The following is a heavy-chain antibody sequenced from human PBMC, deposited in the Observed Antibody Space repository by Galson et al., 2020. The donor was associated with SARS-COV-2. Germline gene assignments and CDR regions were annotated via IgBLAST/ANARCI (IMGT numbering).Heavy chain of an antibody. Sequence: ASVKVSCKASGYTFTGYYMHWVRQAPGQGLEWMGWINPNSGGTNSAQKFQGRVTMTRDTSINTAYMELRRLRSDDTAVYYCAREEVKDSSSGYDFYGLDVWGHGTTVTVSS. J-gene: IGHJ6*02. CDR2: INPNSGGT. D-gene: IGHD6-6*01. CDR3: AREEVKDSSSGYDFYGLDV. V-gene: IGHV1-2*02. CDR1: GYTFTGYY.